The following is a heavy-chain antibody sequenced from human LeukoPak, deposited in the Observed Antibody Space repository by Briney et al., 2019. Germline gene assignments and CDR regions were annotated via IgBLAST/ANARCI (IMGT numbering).Heavy chain of an antibody. CDR3: ARTYGSGSYPFDY. J-gene: IGHJ4*01. D-gene: IGHD3-10*01. V-gene: IGHV4-39*01. CDR2: VFYTGTT. CDR1: GGSISNSVYY. Sequence: TSETLSLTCTVSGGSISNSVYYWGYIRQPPGKGLEWIASVFYTGTTYYNPSLKSRVTISVDTSKNQFSLKLSSVTAADTAVYYCARTYGSGSYPFDYWGHGALVTVSS.